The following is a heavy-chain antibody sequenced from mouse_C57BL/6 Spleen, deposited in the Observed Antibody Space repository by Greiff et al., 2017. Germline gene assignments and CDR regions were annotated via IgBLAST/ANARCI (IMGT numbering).Heavy chain of an antibody. D-gene: IGHD2-3*01. CDR1: GYTFTSYW. CDR2: IDPSDSET. Sequence: VQLQQPGAELVRPGSSVKLSCKASGYTFTSYWMHWVKQRPIQGLEWIGNIDPSDSETHYNQKFKDKATLTVDKSSTTAYMPLSSLTSEDSAVYYCARLGYDGTGFAYWGQGTLVTVSA. V-gene: IGHV1-52*01. CDR3: ARLGYDGTGFAY. J-gene: IGHJ3*01.